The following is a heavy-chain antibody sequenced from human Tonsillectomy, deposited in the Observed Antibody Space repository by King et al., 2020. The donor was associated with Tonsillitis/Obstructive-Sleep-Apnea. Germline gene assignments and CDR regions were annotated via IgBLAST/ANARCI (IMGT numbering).Heavy chain of an antibody. Sequence: VQLQQWGAGLLKPSETLSLTCAVYGGSFSGYYWSWIRQPPGKGLEWIGEINHSGSTNYNPSLKSRVTISVDTSKNQFSLKLYSVTAAETAVYYCARGPYCSSTSCSGGWFDPWGQGTLVTVSS. CDR1: GGSFSGYY. CDR3: ARGPYCSSTSCSGGWFDP. CDR2: INHSGST. V-gene: IGHV4-34*01. D-gene: IGHD2-2*01. J-gene: IGHJ5*02.